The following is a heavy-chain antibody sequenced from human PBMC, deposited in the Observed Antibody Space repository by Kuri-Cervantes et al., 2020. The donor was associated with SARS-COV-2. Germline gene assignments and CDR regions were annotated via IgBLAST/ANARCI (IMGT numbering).Heavy chain of an antibody. D-gene: IGHD4-17*01. CDR2: ISGSGSYI. J-gene: IGHJ4*02. CDR3: ARDSGGDYGSSYFDY. Sequence: GGSLRLSCAASGFSLSRYTMNWVRQAPGKALEWVSSISGSGSYIYYADSVKGRFTISRDNSKNTLYLQMNSLRAEDTAVYYCARDSGGDYGSSYFDYWGQGTLVTVSS. V-gene: IGHV3-21*01. CDR1: GFSLSRYT.